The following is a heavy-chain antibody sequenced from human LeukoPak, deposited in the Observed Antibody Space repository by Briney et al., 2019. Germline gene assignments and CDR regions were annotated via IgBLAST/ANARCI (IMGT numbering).Heavy chain of an antibody. CDR3: AKGIVEVKPYYFDY. D-gene: IGHD3-22*01. CDR2: INTDGSSS. J-gene: IGHJ4*02. V-gene: IGHV3-74*01. Sequence: GGSLRLSCADSGFTFSSYWMHWVRQAPGKGLMWVSRINTDGSSSNYAGSVKGRFTISRDNSKNTLYLQMNSLRAEDTAVYYCAKGIVEVKPYYFDYWGQGTLVTVSS. CDR1: GFTFSSYW.